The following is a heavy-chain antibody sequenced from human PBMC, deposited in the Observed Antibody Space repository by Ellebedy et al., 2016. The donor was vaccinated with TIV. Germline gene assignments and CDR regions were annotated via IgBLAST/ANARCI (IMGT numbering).Heavy chain of an antibody. J-gene: IGHJ4*02. CDR1: GGSISSYY. V-gene: IGHV4-59*13. CDR2: IYYSGST. D-gene: IGHD5-18*01. CDR3: ARGYSSGSWYYFDY. Sequence: SETLSLXXTVSGGSISSYYWSWIRQPPGKGLEWIGYIYYSGSTNYNPSLKSRVTISVDTSENQFSLKLSSVTAADTAVYYCARGYSSGSWYYFDYWGQGTLVTVSS.